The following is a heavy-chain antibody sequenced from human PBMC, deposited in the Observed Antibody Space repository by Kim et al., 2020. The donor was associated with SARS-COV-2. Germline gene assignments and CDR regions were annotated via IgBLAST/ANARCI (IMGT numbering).Heavy chain of an antibody. Sequence: SETLSLTCAVYGGSFSGYYWSWIRQPPGKGLEWIGEINHSGSTNYNPSLKSRVTISVDTSKNQFSLKLSSVTAADTAVYYCARVRRPLSRRENWFDPWGQGTLVTVSS. D-gene: IGHD3-10*01. J-gene: IGHJ5*02. CDR2: INHSGST. CDR1: GGSFSGYY. V-gene: IGHV4-34*01. CDR3: ARVRRPLSRRENWFDP.